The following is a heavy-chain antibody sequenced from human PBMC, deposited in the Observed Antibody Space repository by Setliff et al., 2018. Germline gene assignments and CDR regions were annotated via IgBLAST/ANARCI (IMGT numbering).Heavy chain of an antibody. D-gene: IGHD2-15*01. CDR3: ARARYCSGGRCYWTWLDS. J-gene: IGHJ5*01. CDR2: IYTGGST. V-gene: IGHV4-4*08. Sequence: SETLSLTCIVSGVSVSRHYWSWIRQPPGKTLEWIGYIYTGGSTTYNPSLKSRVTLSLDTSKNQFSLKLSSVTAADTAVYYCARARYCSGGRCYWTWLDSWAQGTLVTVSS. CDR1: GVSVSRHY.